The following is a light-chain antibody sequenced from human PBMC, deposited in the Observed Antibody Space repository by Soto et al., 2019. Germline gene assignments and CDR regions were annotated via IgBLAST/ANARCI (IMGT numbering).Light chain of an antibody. J-gene: IGKJ2*01. CDR2: DAS. Sequence: EIVLTQSPATLSLYPGERATLSCRASQSVSSYLAWYQQKPGQAPRLLIYDASNRATGIPARFSGSGSGTDFTLTISSLEPEDFAVYYCQQRSNWRYTFGQGTKLEIK. CDR3: QQRSNWRYT. V-gene: IGKV3-11*01. CDR1: QSVSSY.